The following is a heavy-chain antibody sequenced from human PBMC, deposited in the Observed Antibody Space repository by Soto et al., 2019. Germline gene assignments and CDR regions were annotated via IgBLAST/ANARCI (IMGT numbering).Heavy chain of an antibody. Sequence: QVQLVESGGGVVQPGRSLRLSCAASGFTFSSYGMHWVRQAPGKGLEWVAVISYDGSNKYYADSVKGRFTISRDNSKNTLYLQMNSLRAEDTAVYYCSGDRSGWHLDYWGQGTLVTVSS. D-gene: IGHD6-19*01. CDR2: ISYDGSNK. CDR1: GFTFSSYG. J-gene: IGHJ4*02. CDR3: SGDRSGWHLDY. V-gene: IGHV3-30*03.